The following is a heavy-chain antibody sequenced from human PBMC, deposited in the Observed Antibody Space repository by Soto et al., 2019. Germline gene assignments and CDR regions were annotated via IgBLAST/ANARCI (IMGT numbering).Heavy chain of an antibody. CDR3: ARARDGYNFLYEPT. CDR2: IYSGGKT. Sequence: RLSCAASGFTVSSNYMSWVRQAPGKGLEWVSVIYSGGKTDYADSVKGRFTISRDNSKRTVYLQMNSLRAEDTGVYYCARARDGYNFLYEPTWGQGTLVTVSS. J-gene: IGHJ4*02. CDR1: GFTVSSNY. V-gene: IGHV3-53*01. D-gene: IGHD5-12*01.